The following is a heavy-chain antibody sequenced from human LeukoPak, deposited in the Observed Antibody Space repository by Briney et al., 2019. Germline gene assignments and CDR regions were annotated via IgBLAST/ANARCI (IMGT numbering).Heavy chain of an antibody. CDR1: GFTFSSYS. J-gene: IGHJ4*02. Sequence: GGSLRLSCAASGFTFSSYSMNWVRQAPGKGLEWVSSISSSSSYIYYADSVKGRFTISRDNAKNSLYLQMNSLRAEDTAVYYCARGGSCSSTSCLEWLGINRNYKLGPDYWGQGTLVTVSS. CDR2: ISSSSSYI. D-gene: IGHD2-2*01. V-gene: IGHV3-21*01. CDR3: ARGGSCSSTSCLEWLGINRNYKLGPDY.